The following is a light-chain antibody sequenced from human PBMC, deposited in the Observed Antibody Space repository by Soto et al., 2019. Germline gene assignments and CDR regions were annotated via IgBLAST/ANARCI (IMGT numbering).Light chain of an antibody. CDR2: DVS. CDR1: SSYVGGYNY. CDR3: CSYAGSYTHVV. V-gene: IGLV2-11*01. Sequence: QSALTQPRSVSGSPGQSVTISCTGTSSYVGGYNYVSGYQQHPGKAPKLMLYDVSKRLSGVPDRFAGSKSGNTASLTISGLQAEDEADYYCCSYAGSYTHVVFGGGTKLTVL. J-gene: IGLJ2*01.